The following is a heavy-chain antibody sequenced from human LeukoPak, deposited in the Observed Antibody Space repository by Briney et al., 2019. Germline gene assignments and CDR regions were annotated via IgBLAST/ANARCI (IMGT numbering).Heavy chain of an antibody. J-gene: IGHJ6*02. CDR1: GYTLTELS. V-gene: IGHV1-24*01. CDR3: ATAPKRVAAAGGYYYYYGMDV. D-gene: IGHD2-2*01. Sequence: GASVKVSCKVSGYTLTELSMHWVRQAPGKGLEWMGGFDPEDGETIYAQKFQGRVTMTEDTSTDTAYMELSSLRSEDTAVYYCATAPKRVAAAGGYYYYYGMDVWGQGTTVTVSS. CDR2: FDPEDGET.